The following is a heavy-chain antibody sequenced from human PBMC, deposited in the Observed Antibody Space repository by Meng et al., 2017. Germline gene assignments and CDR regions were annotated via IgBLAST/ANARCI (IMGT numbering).Heavy chain of an antibody. Sequence: VQLVRSGAEVTKPGLSVTVSFKASGGTFSSYAISWVRQAPGQGLEWMGGIIPIFGTANYAQKFQGRVTITTDESMSTAYMELSSLRSEDTAVYYCARGVNYGDDVYWGQGTLVTVSS. CDR2: IIPIFGTA. V-gene: IGHV1-69*05. CDR1: GGTFSSYA. D-gene: IGHD4-17*01. J-gene: IGHJ4*02. CDR3: ARGVNYGDDVY.